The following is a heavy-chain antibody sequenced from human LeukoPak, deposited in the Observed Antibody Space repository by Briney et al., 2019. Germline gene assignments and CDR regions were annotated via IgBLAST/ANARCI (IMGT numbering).Heavy chain of an antibody. D-gene: IGHD6-25*01. V-gene: IGHV3-48*04. Sequence: GGSLRLSCAASGFTFSGYSMNWVRQAPGKGLEWGSYISGSSSPIFYADSVKGRFTISRDNAKNSLYLPMNTLRAEEKAMYYCAREPAAAGKNWFDPWGQGTLVTVSS. J-gene: IGHJ5*02. CDR2: ISGSSSPI. CDR3: AREPAAAGKNWFDP. CDR1: GFTFSGYS.